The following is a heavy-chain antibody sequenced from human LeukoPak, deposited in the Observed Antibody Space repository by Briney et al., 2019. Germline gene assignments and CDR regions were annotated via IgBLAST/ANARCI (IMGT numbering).Heavy chain of an antibody. Sequence: PSETLSLTCAVHGGSFSGYYWSWIRQPPGKGLEWIGEINHSGSTNYNPSLKSRVTISVDTSKNQFSLKLSSVTAADTAVYYCARGEGLDYYDSSGYYNVYYFDYWGQGTLVTVSS. D-gene: IGHD3-22*01. CDR1: GGSFSGYY. CDR3: ARGEGLDYYDSSGYYNVYYFDY. CDR2: INHSGST. J-gene: IGHJ4*02. V-gene: IGHV4-34*01.